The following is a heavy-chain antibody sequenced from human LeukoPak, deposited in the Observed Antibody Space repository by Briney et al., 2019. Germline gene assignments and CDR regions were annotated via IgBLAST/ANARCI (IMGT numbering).Heavy chain of an antibody. CDR2: ISSSGSTI. V-gene: IGHV3-11*04. CDR1: GCTFSDYY. J-gene: IGHJ4*02. D-gene: IGHD3-16*01. CDR3: ANIPNSFGPDY. Sequence: GGSRRLSCAASGCTFSDYYMSWIRQAPGKGLEWVSYISSSGSTIYYADSVKGRFAISRDNSKSMLYLQMNSLRDEDTAVYYCANIPNSFGPDYWGQGSLVTVSS.